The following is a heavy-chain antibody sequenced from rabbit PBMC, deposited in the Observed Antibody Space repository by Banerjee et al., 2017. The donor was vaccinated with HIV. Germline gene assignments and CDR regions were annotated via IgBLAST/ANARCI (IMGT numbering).Heavy chain of an antibody. D-gene: IGHD5-1*01. J-gene: IGHJ4*01. CDR3: ARAYVDGSVGVWNL. V-gene: IGHV1S45*01. CDR1: GFSFSSSYW. Sequence: LEESGGGLVKPEGSLTLTCKASGFSFSSSYWICWIRQAPGKVLEWIGCIYTGDDDTNYATWAKGRFTISKTASTVDLRMTSLTAADTATYFCARAYVDGSVGVWNLWGPGTLVTVS. CDR2: IYTGDDDT.